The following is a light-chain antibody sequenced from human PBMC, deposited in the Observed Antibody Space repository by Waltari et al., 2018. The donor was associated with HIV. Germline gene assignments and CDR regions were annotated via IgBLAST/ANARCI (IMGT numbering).Light chain of an antibody. V-gene: IGKV1-5*03. Sequence: DIQMAQSPSNLSASVGDRVTITCRASQTINTWLPWYHQKPGGAPQLLVYKASTLENGVPSRFSGSGSGTEFTLTISRLQPDDVGFYYCQQYSSYWTFGQGTKVQVK. CDR2: KAS. CDR1: QTINTW. CDR3: QQYSSYWT. J-gene: IGKJ1*01.